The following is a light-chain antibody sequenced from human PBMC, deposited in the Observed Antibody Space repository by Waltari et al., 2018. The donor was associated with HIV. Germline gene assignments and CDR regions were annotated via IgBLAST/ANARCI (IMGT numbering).Light chain of an antibody. Sequence: EVVMTQPPATLSASPGERGTHSCRASQGVSSNLAWYQQKPGHPPRLLIYGASSRAAGVPAMFSGSGSGTEFTLTISNLQSEDFAVYYCQQYNIWPWTFGQGTKVEVK. CDR1: QGVSSN. V-gene: IGKV3-15*01. CDR3: QQYNIWPWT. CDR2: GAS. J-gene: IGKJ1*01.